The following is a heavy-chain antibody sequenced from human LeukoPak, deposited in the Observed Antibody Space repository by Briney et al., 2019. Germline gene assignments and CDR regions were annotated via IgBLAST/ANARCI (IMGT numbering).Heavy chain of an antibody. CDR2: ISYDGSNK. V-gene: IGHV3-30*03. CDR1: GFTFSSYD. CDR3: VTKEGNVFDI. J-gene: IGHJ3*02. Sequence: QAGGSLRLSCAASGFTFSSYDMHWVRQAPGKGLEWVAVISYDGSNKFYVDSVKGRFTISRDNSKNTLYLQMNSLRAEDTAVYYCVTKEGNVFDIWGQGTMVTVSS.